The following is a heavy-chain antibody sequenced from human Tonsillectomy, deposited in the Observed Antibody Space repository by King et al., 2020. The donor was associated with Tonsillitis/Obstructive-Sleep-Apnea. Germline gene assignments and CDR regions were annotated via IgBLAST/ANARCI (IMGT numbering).Heavy chain of an antibody. CDR2: ISYDGSNK. CDR1: GFTFSGYA. CDR3: VRDYYDSSGYSGGIDY. Sequence: VQLVESGGGVVQPGRSLRLSCAASGFTFSGYAIHWVRQAPGKGLEWVALISYDGSNKYYADSVKGRFTISRDNSKNTLNLQMNSLRAEDTAVYYCVRDYYDSSGYSGGIDYWGQGTLVTVSS. J-gene: IGHJ4*02. V-gene: IGHV3-30*04. D-gene: IGHD3-22*01.